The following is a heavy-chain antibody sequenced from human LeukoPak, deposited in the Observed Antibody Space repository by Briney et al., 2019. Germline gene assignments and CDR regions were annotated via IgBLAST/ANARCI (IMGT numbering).Heavy chain of an antibody. CDR2: INGSGGST. D-gene: IGHD5-12*01. J-gene: IGHJ4*02. CDR3: ARGLRGHSGYDFDYFDY. CDR1: GFTFSSYA. V-gene: IGHV3-23*01. Sequence: PGGSLRLSCAASGFTFSSYAMSWVRPAPGKGLEWVSAINGSGGSTYFADSVKGRFTISRDNSKNTVYMQMNSLRAEDTAVYYCARGLRGHSGYDFDYFDYWGQGTLVTVSS.